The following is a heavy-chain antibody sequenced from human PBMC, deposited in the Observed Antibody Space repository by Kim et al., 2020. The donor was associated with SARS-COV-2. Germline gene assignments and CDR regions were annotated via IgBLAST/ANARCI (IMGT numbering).Heavy chain of an antibody. CDR1: GGTFSSYA. Sequence: SVKVSCKASGGTFSSYAISWVRQAPGQGLEWMGGIIPIFGTANYAQKFQGRVTITADESTSTAYMELSSLRSEDTAVYYCASGGRIAVASDYWGQGTLVTVSS. CDR3: ASGGRIAVASDY. J-gene: IGHJ4*02. V-gene: IGHV1-69*13. D-gene: IGHD6-19*01. CDR2: IIPIFGTA.